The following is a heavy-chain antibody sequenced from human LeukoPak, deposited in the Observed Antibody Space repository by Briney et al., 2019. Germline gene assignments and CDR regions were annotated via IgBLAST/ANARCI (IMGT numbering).Heavy chain of an antibody. CDR1: GYTFTSYG. CDR2: INTNTGNP. D-gene: IGHD3-9*01. CDR3: ARNYDILTGYSNYYYYYMDV. J-gene: IGHJ6*03. V-gene: IGHV7-4-1*02. Sequence: GASVKVSCKASGYTFTSYGISWVRQAPGQGLEWMGWINTNTGNPTYAQGFTGRFVFSLDTSVSTAYLQISSLKAEDTAVYYCARNYDILTGYSNYYYYYMDVWGKGTTVTVSS.